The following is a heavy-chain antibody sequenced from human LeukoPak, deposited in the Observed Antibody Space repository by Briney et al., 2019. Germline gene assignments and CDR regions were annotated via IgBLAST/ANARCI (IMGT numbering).Heavy chain of an antibody. D-gene: IGHD2-15*01. V-gene: IGHV3-23*01. CDR2: ITTIGGST. CDR1: GFTFSSYA. CDR3: ASGLRMLRD. J-gene: IGHJ4*02. Sequence: GGSLRLSCAASGFTFSSYAMNWVRQAPGKGLQWVSAITTIGGSTYYADSVKGRFTISRDNSKNTLYLQMNSLRAEDTAVYYCASGLRMLRDWGQGTLATVSS.